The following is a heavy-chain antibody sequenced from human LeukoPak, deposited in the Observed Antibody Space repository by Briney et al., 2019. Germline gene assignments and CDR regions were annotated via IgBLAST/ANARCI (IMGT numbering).Heavy chain of an antibody. Sequence: SETLSLTCTVSGGSISSYYWSWIRQPPGKGLEWIGYIYYSGSTNYNPSLKSRVTMSVDTSKNQFSLKLSSVTAADTAVYYCASSALAATGAFDIWGQGTMVTVSS. J-gene: IGHJ3*02. CDR1: GGSISSYY. V-gene: IGHV4-59*12. CDR3: ASSALAATGAFDI. D-gene: IGHD6-13*01. CDR2: IYYSGST.